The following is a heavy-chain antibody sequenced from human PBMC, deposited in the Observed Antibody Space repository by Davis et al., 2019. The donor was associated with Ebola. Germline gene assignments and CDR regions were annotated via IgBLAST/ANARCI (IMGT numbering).Heavy chain of an antibody. Sequence: AASVKVSCKASGYTFTSYDINWVRQATGQGLEWMGWMNPNSGNTGYAQKFQGRVTMTRNTSISTAYMELSSLRSEDTAVYYCARGRINGLRFLEWLMGGCFDPWGQGTLVTVSS. CDR3: ARGRINGLRFLEWLMGGCFDP. V-gene: IGHV1-8*01. D-gene: IGHD3-3*01. CDR2: MNPNSGNT. J-gene: IGHJ5*02. CDR1: GYTFTSYD.